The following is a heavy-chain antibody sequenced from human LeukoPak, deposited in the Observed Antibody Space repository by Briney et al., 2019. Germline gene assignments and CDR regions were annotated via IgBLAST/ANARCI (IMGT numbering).Heavy chain of an antibody. CDR1: GFTFSRNG. Sequence: TGGSLRLSCAASGFTFSRNGMTWVRQAPGKGLEWVAAIDGSGDDTYYAESVKGRFTISRDNSQNTLFLQVNSLRAEDTAVYYCARDLRGSIVRYFDYWGQGTLVTVSS. CDR3: ARDLRGSIVRYFDY. V-gene: IGHV3-23*01. CDR2: IDGSGDDT. D-gene: IGHD3-9*01. J-gene: IGHJ4*02.